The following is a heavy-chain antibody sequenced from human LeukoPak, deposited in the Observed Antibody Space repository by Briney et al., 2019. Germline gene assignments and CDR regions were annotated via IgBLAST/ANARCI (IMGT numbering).Heavy chain of an antibody. D-gene: IGHD6-19*01. CDR1: GFTFSSYG. Sequence: GGSLRLSCAASGFTFSSYGMSWVRQAPGKGLEWVAVISYDGSNKYYADSVKGRFTISRDNSKYTLYLQMNSLRAEDTAVYYCARAAKTGYSSGWYYFDYWGQGTLVTVSS. CDR3: ARAAKTGYSSGWYYFDY. CDR2: ISYDGSNK. J-gene: IGHJ4*02. V-gene: IGHV3-30*03.